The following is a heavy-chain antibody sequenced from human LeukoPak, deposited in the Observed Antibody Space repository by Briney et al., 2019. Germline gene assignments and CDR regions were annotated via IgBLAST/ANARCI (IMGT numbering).Heavy chain of an antibody. D-gene: IGHD3-22*01. CDR3: ARVNYYDSSGYLHDAFHI. Sequence: ASVKVSCKASGYTFTSYYMHWVRRAPGQGLEWMGIINPSGGSTSYAQKFQGRVTITADKSTSTAYMELSSLRSEDTAVYYCARVNYYDSSGYLHDAFHIWGQGTMVTVSS. J-gene: IGHJ3*02. CDR1: GYTFTSYY. CDR2: INPSGGST. V-gene: IGHV1-46*01.